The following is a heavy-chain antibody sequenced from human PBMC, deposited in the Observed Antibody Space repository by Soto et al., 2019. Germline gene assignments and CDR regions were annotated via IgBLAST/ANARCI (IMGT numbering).Heavy chain of an antibody. D-gene: IGHD6-13*01. J-gene: IGHJ4*02. CDR1: GFSLSTSGVG. Sequence: QITLKESGPTLVKPTQTLTLTCTFSGFSLSTSGVGVGWIRQPPGKALEWLALIYWDDDKRYSPSLKSRLTITKDSAQNQVVLTMTNMDPVDTATYYCAHRRRSSSLYRVDYFDYWGQGTLVTVSS. CDR2: IYWDDDK. CDR3: AHRRRSSSLYRVDYFDY. V-gene: IGHV2-5*02.